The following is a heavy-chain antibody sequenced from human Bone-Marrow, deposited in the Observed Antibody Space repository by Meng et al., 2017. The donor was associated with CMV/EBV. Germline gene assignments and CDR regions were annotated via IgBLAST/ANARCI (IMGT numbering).Heavy chain of an antibody. D-gene: IGHD1-26*01. V-gene: IGHV1-8*03. CDR1: GYTFTSYD. CDR3: ARDPSGRYYEFDY. CDR2: MNPNSGNT. Sequence: ASVKVSCKASGYTFTSYDINWVRQATGQGLEWMGWMNPNSGNTGYAQKFQGRVTITRNTSISTAYMELSSLRAEDTAVYYCARDPSGRYYEFDYWGQGTLVTVSS. J-gene: IGHJ4*02.